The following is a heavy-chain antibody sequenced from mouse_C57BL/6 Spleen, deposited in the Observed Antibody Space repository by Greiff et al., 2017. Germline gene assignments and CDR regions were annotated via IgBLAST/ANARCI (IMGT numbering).Heavy chain of an antibody. V-gene: IGHV1-47*01. CDR1: GYTFTTYP. CDR2: FHPYNDDT. Sequence: VKLLESGAELVKPGASVKMSCKASGYTFTTYPIEWMKQNHGKSLEWIGNFHPYNDDTKYNEKFKGKATLTVEKSSSTVYLELSRLTSDDSAVYYGARRNYYGSSYWYFDVWGTGTTVTVSS. J-gene: IGHJ1*03. D-gene: IGHD1-1*01. CDR3: ARRNYYGSSYWYFDV.